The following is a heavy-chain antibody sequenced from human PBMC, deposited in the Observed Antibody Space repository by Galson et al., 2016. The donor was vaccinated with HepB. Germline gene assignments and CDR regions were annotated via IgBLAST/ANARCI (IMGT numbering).Heavy chain of an antibody. CDR1: GFSFSTYT. CDR2: ISSSSAYV. D-gene: IGHD3-3*01. V-gene: IGHV3-21*01. CDR3: ARDRSRFSSGYYTGARDVFAI. J-gene: IGHJ3*02. Sequence: SCAASGFSFSTYTMNWVRQAPGKGLEWISYISSSSAYVDYADSVKGRFTISRENAKNSLYLQMNSLRAEDTAVYYCARDRSRFSSGYYTGARDVFAIWGQGTVVTVSS.